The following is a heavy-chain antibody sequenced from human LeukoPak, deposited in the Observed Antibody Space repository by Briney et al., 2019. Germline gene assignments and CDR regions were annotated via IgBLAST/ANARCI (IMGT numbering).Heavy chain of an antibody. J-gene: IGHJ6*02. D-gene: IGHD2-2*01. V-gene: IGHV3-21*01. CDR2: ISSSSNNI. Sequence: GGSLRPSCAATGFTFSNYGMNWVRQAPGKGLEWVSSISSSSNNIYYADSLKGRFTISRDNDQNSLFLQINSLRGEDTGVYYCAKHRIVVVPAAKSYFYYGMDVWGQGPTVTVSS. CDR1: GFTFSNYG. CDR3: AKHRIVVVPAAKSYFYYGMDV.